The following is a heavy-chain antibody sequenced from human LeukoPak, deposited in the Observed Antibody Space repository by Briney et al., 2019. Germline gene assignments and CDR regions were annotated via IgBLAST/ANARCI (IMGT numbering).Heavy chain of an antibody. V-gene: IGHV4-4*07. D-gene: IGHD6-19*01. J-gene: IGHJ4*02. CDR2: IYTSGST. CDR1: GGSISSYY. CDR3: ARDNPPQYNSGWFAY. Sequence: SETLSLTCTVSGGSISSYYWSWVRQPAGKGLEWIGRIYTSGSTNANPSLKSRVTMSVDTSENQFSLKLSSATAADTAVYYCARDNPPQYNSGWFAYWGQGTLVTVSS.